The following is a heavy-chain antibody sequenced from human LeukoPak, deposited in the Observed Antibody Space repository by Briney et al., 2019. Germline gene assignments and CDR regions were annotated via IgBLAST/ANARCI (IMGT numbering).Heavy chain of an antibody. V-gene: IGHV1-18*01. D-gene: IGHD4-11*01. CDR3: ARGADYKTVKYDY. CDR2: ISAYSGHT. J-gene: IGHJ4*02. Sequence: GASVKVSCKASGYPFTSYGIVWVRQAPGQGQEWMGWISAYSGHTNYAQKLQGRVTMTTDRSTSTVYMELRSLRFDDTAVYYCARGADYKTVKYDYWGQGTLVTVSS. CDR1: GYPFTSYG.